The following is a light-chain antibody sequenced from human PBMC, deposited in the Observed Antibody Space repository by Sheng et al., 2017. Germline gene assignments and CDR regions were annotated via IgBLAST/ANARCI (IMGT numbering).Light chain of an antibody. CDR3: QQRSEWPLT. Sequence: EIVLTQSPATLSLSPGERATLSCRASQSVRRYLAWYQQKPGQAPRLLIYDAFNRAAGIPGRFSGSGSGTDFTLTISSLEPEDFAVYYCQQRSEWPLTFGGGTKVEIK. V-gene: IGKV3-11*01. CDR2: DAF. CDR1: QSVRRY. J-gene: IGKJ4*01.